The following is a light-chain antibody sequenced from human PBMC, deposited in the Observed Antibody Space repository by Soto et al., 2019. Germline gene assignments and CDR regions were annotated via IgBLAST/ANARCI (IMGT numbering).Light chain of an antibody. J-gene: IGLJ2*01. CDR2: YDS. CDR1: NIGSKS. V-gene: IGLV3-21*04. CDR3: QVWDSSSDRYVV. Sequence: SYELTQPPSVSVAPGKTARITCGGNNIGSKSVHWYQQKPGQAPVLVIYYDSDRPSGIPERFSGSNSGNTATLTISMVEAGDEADYYCQVWDSSSDRYVVFGGGTKLTVL.